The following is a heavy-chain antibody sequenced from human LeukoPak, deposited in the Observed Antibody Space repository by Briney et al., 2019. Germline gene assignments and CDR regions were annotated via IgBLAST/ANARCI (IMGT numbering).Heavy chain of an antibody. D-gene: IGHD1-26*01. Sequence: SCKASGGTFSSYAMHWVRQAPGKGLEWVAVISYDGSNKYYADSVKGRFTISRDNSKNTLYLQMNSLRAEDTAVYYCARAYSGSYATFDYWGQGTLVTVSS. CDR1: GGTFSSYA. CDR2: ISYDGSNK. J-gene: IGHJ4*02. CDR3: ARAYSGSYATFDY. V-gene: IGHV3-30-3*01.